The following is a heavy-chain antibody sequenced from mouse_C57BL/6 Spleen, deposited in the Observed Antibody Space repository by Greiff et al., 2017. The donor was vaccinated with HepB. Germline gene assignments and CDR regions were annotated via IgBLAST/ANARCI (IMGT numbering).Heavy chain of an antibody. CDR1: GYTFTSYW. D-gene: IGHD1-1*01. CDR2: IYPGNSDT. Sequence: VQLQQSGTVLARPGASVKMSCKTSGYTFTSYWMHWVKQRPGQGLEWIGAIYPGNSDTSYNQKFKGKAKLTAVTSASTAYMELSSLTNEDSAVYYCTSPYYYGSPFAYWGQGTLVTVSA. V-gene: IGHV1-5*01. J-gene: IGHJ3*01. CDR3: TSPYYYGSPFAY.